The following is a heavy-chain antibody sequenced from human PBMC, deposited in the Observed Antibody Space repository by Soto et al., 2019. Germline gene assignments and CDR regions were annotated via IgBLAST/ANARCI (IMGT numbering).Heavy chain of an antibody. V-gene: IGHV1-2*02. CDR3: ARVGEDYYGSGSYSY. D-gene: IGHD3-10*01. J-gene: IGHJ4*02. CDR1: GYTFTGYY. Sequence: GASVKVSCKASGYTFTGYYMHWVRQAPGQGLEWMGWINPNSGGTNYAQKFQGRVTMTRETSISTAYMELSRLRSDDTAVYYCARVGEDYYGSGSYSYWGQGTLVTVSS. CDR2: INPNSGGT.